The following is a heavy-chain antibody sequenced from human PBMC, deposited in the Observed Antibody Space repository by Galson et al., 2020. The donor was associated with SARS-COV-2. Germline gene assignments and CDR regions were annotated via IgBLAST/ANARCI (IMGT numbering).Heavy chain of an antibody. V-gene: IGHV3-21*01. D-gene: IGHD1-26*01. CDR1: GFTFSSYS. CDR2: ISSSSSYI. CDR3: ARDPFESGSYWD. J-gene: IGHJ4*02. Sequence: VDAGGSLRLSCAASGFTFSSYSMNWVRQAPGKGLEWVSSISSSSSYIYYADSVKGRFTISRDNAKNSLYLQMNSLRAEDTAVYYCARDPFESGSYWDWGQGTLVTVSS.